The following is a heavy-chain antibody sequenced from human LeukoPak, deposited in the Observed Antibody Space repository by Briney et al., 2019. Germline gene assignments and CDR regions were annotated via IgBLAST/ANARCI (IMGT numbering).Heavy chain of an antibody. CDR2: INPNSGGT. CDR1: VYTFTGYY. J-gene: IGHJ4*02. CDR3: ARVGYDSSGSD. V-gene: IGHV1-2*02. Sequence: GASVQVSCKASVYTFTGYYMHWVRQAPGQGLEWMGWINPNSGGTDYAQKFQGRVTMTRDMSISTAHMELSRLRSDDTAVYYCARVGYDSSGSDWGQGTLVTVSS. D-gene: IGHD3-22*01.